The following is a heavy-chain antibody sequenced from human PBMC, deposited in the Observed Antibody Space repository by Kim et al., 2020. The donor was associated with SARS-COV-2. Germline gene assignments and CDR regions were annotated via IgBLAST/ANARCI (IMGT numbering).Heavy chain of an antibody. CDR2: IYTSGST. Sequence: SETLSLTCTVSGGSISSYYWSWIRQPAGKGLEWIGRIYTSGSTNYNPSLKSRVTMSVDTSKNQFSLKLSSVTAANTAVYYCARAAYCGGDCYIPEENWFDPWGQGTLVTVSS. D-gene: IGHD2-21*01. CDR3: ARAAYCGGDCYIPEENWFDP. V-gene: IGHV4-4*07. CDR1: GGSISSYY. J-gene: IGHJ5*02.